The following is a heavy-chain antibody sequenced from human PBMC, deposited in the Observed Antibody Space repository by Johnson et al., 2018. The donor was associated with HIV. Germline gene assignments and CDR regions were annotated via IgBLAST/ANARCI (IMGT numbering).Heavy chain of an antibody. V-gene: IGHV3-66*01. Sequence: VQLVESGGGLIQPGGSLRLSCVASGFTVSSNYMSWVRQAPGKGLEWVSVIYSGGSTYYADSVKGRFTISRDNSKNTLYLQMNSLRAEDTAVYYCARSMTTVTVAFDIWGQGTMVTVSS. CDR1: GFTVSSNY. D-gene: IGHD4-17*01. CDR3: ARSMTTVTVAFDI. CDR2: IYSGGST. J-gene: IGHJ3*02.